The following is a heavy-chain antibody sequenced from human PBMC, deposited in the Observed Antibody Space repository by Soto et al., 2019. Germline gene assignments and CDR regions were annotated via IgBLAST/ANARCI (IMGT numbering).Heavy chain of an antibody. J-gene: IGHJ5*02. CDR2: IYNSGST. D-gene: IGHD3-22*01. Sequence: TRSLTCTVSRSSISSGGYFWSWIRPPPGKGLEWIGYIYNSGSTYYNPSLKSRVTISVDTSKNQFSLKLSYVSAADTAVYYCARVPNGYLIGKNWFDPWGQGTLVTVSS. V-gene: IGHV4-31*03. CDR3: ARVPNGYLIGKNWFDP. CDR1: RSSISSGGYF.